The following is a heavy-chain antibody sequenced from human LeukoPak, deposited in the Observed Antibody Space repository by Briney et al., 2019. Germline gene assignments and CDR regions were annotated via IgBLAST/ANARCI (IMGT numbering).Heavy chain of an antibody. CDR2: IYYSGST. V-gene: IGHV4-59*01. Sequence: SETLSLTCTVSGGSITSYYWSWIRQPPGKGLEWIGYIYYSGSTNYNPSLKSRVTISVDTSKNQFSLKLSSVTAADTAVYYCAREIVLADFWSGYYTTSYYMDVWGKGTTVTVSS. J-gene: IGHJ6*03. CDR1: GGSITSYY. D-gene: IGHD3-3*01. CDR3: AREIVLADFWSGYYTTSYYMDV.